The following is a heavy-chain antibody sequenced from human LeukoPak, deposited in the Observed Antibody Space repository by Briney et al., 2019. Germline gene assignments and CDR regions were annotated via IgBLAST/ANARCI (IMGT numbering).Heavy chain of an antibody. J-gene: IGHJ4*02. V-gene: IGHV3-48*01. Sequence: GGSLRLSCEASGFTFNAFSMIWVRQAPGKGLEWVSYISGSSFSIFYADSVKGRFTISRDNSKNTVDLQMNSLRAEDTAVYYCARDGWLGGSYSVDYWGQGTLVTVSS. D-gene: IGHD1-26*01. CDR1: GFTFNAFS. CDR2: ISGSSFSI. CDR3: ARDGWLGGSYSVDY.